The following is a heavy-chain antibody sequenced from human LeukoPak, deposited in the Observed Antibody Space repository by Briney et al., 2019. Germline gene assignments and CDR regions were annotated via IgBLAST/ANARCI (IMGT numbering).Heavy chain of an antibody. J-gene: IGHJ5*02. CDR3: ARDRIVVVVAAPGTFDP. Sequence: ASVKVSCKASGYTFTSYYMHWVRQAPGQGLEWMGTINPSGDSTTYAQNFQGRVTMTRDTSTSTVYMELSSLPSEDTAVYYCARDRIVVVVAAPGTFDPWGQGTLVTVSS. CDR1: GYTFTSYY. D-gene: IGHD2-15*01. V-gene: IGHV1-46*01. CDR2: INPSGDST.